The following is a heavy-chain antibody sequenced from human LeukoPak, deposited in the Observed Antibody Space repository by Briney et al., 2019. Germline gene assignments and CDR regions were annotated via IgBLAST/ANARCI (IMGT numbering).Heavy chain of an antibody. CDR1: GYTFTSYG. CDR2: ISAYNGNA. J-gene: IGHJ4*02. V-gene: IGHV1-18*01. CDR3: ARDNSGYYTIFDY. Sequence: ASVKVSCKASGYTFTSYGISWVRQAPGQGLEWMGWISAYNGNANYAQKLQGRVTMTTDTSTSTVYVELRSLRSDDTAVYYCARDNSGYYTIFDYWGQGTLVTVSS. D-gene: IGHD3-3*01.